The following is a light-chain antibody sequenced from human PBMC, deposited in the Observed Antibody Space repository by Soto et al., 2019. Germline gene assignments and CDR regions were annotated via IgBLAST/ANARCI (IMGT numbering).Light chain of an antibody. Sequence: DIQMTQSPSTLPASVGDRLTITCRASQSISTWLAWYQQKPGKAPKFLIYDDSSLESGVPSRFSGSGSWTEFTLIISSVQPDDFATYFCQQYHSNPLTFGGGTKV. CDR3: QQYHSNPLT. V-gene: IGKV1-5*01. J-gene: IGKJ4*01. CDR2: DDS. CDR1: QSISTW.